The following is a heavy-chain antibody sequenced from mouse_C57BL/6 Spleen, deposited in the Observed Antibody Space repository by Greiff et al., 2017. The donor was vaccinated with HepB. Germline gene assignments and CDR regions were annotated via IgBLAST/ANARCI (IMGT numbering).Heavy chain of an antibody. CDR1: GYTFTDYN. CDR3: ARSRVITPDYFDY. CDR2: INPNNGGT. D-gene: IGHD1-1*01. J-gene: IGHJ2*01. Sequence: VHVKQSGPELVKPGASVKIPCKASGYTFTDYNMDWVKQSHGKSLEWIGDINPNNGGTIYNQKFKGKATLTIDKSSSTAYMELRSLTSEDTAVYYCARSRVITPDYFDYWGQGTTLTVSS. V-gene: IGHV1-18*01.